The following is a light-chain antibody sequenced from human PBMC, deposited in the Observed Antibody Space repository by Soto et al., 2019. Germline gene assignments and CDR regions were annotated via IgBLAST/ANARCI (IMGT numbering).Light chain of an antibody. CDR2: EVS. V-gene: IGLV2-8*01. Sequence: QSVLTQPPSASGSPGQSVTISCTGSSSDLGGYSYVSWYQQHPGKAPKLMIYEVSKRPSGVPDRFSGSKSGSTASLTVSGLQAEDEADYYCSSYAGSNNVVFGGGTKLTGL. CDR1: SSDLGGYSY. CDR3: SSYAGSNNVV. J-gene: IGLJ2*01.